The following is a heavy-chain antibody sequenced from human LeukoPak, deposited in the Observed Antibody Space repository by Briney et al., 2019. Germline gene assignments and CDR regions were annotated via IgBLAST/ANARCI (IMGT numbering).Heavy chain of an antibody. CDR3: SRGSEWTVGPTTWGVDS. D-gene: IGHD1-26*01. V-gene: IGHV1-46*01. CDR2: INLSGGRT. CDR1: GYTFSSYS. Sequence: RASLKVSCEASGYTFSSYSMHWVRQAPGQGLEWVSIINLSGGRTTYAQTFQGRVTMTRDISTSTLFMQMSSLTSEDTTVDYCSRGSEWTVGPTTWGVDSWGQGTPVTVSS. J-gene: IGHJ4*02.